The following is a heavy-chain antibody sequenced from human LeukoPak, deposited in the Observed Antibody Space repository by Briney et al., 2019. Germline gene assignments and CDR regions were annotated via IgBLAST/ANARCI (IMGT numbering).Heavy chain of an antibody. CDR1: GFTFRSYE. V-gene: IGHV3-48*03. CDR3: ARLIRGFCSAY. D-gene: IGHD5-12*01. CDR2: INSGGQTI. J-gene: IGHJ4*01. Sequence: PGGSLRLSCAASGFTFRSYEMNWVRQAPGKGLEWISHINSGGQTIHYADSVMGRFTISRDNAKNSLYLQMNSLRADDTAVYYCARLIRGFCSAYWGHGTLVTVSS.